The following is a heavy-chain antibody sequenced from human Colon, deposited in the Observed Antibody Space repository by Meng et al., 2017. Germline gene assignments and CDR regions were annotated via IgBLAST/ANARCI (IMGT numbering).Heavy chain of an antibody. J-gene: IGHJ5*02. CDR1: GGSFSGYY. CDR3: ARIRPRLGGKTFDP. D-gene: IGHD3-16*01. Sequence: QVPPPAGGPGLLKPSEPLSLTCAAYGGSFSGYYWSWIRQPPGKGLEWIGEINHSGSTNYNPSLKSRVTISVDTSKNQFSLKLSSVTAADTAVYYCARIRPRLGGKTFDPWGQGTLVTVSS. V-gene: IGHV4-34*01. CDR2: INHSGST.